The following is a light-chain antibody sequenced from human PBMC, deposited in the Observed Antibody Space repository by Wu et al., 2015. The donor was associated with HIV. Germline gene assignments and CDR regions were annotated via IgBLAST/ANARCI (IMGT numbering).Light chain of an antibody. CDR1: QSISSN. CDR3: QQYGSSPRYS. J-gene: IGKJ2*03. Sequence: EIVMTQSPATLSVSPGERATLSCRASQSISSNLAWYQQKPGQAPRLLIYGASSRATGIPDRFSGSGSGTDFTLTISRLEPEDFAVYYCQQYGSSPRYSFGQGTKAGDQT. CDR2: GAS. V-gene: IGKV3-20*01.